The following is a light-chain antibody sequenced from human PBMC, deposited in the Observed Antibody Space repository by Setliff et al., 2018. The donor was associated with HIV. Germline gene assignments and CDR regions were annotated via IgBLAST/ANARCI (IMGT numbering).Light chain of an antibody. V-gene: IGLV2-14*01. Sequence: QSVLTQPASVSGSPGQSITISCTGTSSDVGDYNYVSWYQQHPGKAPKLIIYEVTNRPPGVSNRFSGSKSGSTASLTISGLQTEGEADYFCTSYATTSTLVVFGGGTKVTVL. CDR1: SSDVGDYNY. J-gene: IGLJ2*01. CDR3: TSYATTSTLVV. CDR2: EVT.